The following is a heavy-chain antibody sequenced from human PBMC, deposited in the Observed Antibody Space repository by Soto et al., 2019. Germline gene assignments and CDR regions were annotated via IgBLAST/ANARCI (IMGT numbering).Heavy chain of an antibody. V-gene: IGHV1-24*01. CDR2: FDPEDGET. CDR3: ATTPLSAGGAATYYYYGMDV. Sequence: ASVKVSCKVSGYTLTELSMHWVRQAPGKGLEWMGGFDPEDGETIYAQKFQGRVTMTEDTSIDTAYMELSSLRSEDTAVYYCATTPLSAGGAATYYYYGMDVWGQGTTVTVSS. CDR1: GYTLTELS. J-gene: IGHJ6*02. D-gene: IGHD6-13*01.